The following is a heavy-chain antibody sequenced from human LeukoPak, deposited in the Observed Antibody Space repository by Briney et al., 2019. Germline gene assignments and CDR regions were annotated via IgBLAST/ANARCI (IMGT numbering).Heavy chain of an antibody. J-gene: IGHJ4*02. CDR1: GFTFDDYG. CDR3: AKAANYDILTGYYLDY. V-gene: IGHV3-20*04. Sequence: PGGSLRLSCAASGFTFDDYGTSWVRQAPGKGLEWVSGINWNGGSTGYADSVKGRFTISRDNAKNSLYLQMNSLRAEDTAIYYCAKAANYDILTGYYLDYWGQGTLVTVSS. D-gene: IGHD3-9*01. CDR2: INWNGGST.